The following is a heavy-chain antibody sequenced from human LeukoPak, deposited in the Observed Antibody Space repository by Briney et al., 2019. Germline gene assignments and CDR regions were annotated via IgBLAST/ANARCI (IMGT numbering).Heavy chain of an antibody. CDR3: ARDVPTLRFLEWLPGGYYMDV. V-gene: IGHV3-11*04. Sequence: GGSLRLSCAASGFTFSDYYMSWIRQAPGKGLEGVSYISSSGTTIYYADSVKGRFTISRDNAKNSLYLQMNSLRAEDTAVYYCARDVPTLRFLEWLPGGYYMDVWGKGTTVTVSS. CDR1: GFTFSDYY. CDR2: ISSSGTTI. D-gene: IGHD3-3*01. J-gene: IGHJ6*03.